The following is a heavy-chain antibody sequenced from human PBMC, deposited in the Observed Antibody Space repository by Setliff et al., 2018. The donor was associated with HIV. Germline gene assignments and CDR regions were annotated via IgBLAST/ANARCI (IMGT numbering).Heavy chain of an antibody. CDR3: SRAPPNTVVSFLDY. V-gene: IGHV3-74*01. J-gene: IGHJ4*02. D-gene: IGHD2-15*01. Sequence: PGGSLRLSCVGSGFVFSDYWMHWVRQTPGKGLVWVSRINSDGSTTNYADSVKGRFTISRDNAKNTVYLQMKSLRAEDTAVYYCSRAPPNTVVSFLDYWGQGTLVTVSS. CDR2: INSDGSTT. CDR1: GFVFSDYW.